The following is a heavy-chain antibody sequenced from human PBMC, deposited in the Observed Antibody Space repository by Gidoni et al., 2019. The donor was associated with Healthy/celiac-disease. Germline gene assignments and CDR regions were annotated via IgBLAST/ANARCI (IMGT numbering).Heavy chain of an antibody. CDR3: ARAGDGYNFWAPFAWPFFDY. Sequence: QVQLVQSGAEVKKPGASVKVSCKASGYTFTSYDINWVRQATGQGLEWMGWMNPNSGNTGYAQKFQGRVTMTRNTSISTAYMELSSLRSEDTAVYYCARAGDGYNFWAPFAWPFFDYWGQGTLVTVSS. V-gene: IGHV1-8*01. CDR1: GYTFTSYD. CDR2: MNPNSGNT. D-gene: IGHD3-3*01. J-gene: IGHJ4*02.